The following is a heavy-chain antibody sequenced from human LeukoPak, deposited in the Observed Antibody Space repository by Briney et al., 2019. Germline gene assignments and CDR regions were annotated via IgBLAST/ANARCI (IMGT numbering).Heavy chain of an antibody. Sequence: ASVKVSCKASGYTFTSYGISWVRQAPGQGLEWMGWISAYNGNTNYARKLQGRVTMTTDTSTSTAYMELRSLRSDDTAVYYCARLSSHYGDYKVDPWGQGTLVTVSS. CDR1: GYTFTSYG. CDR3: ARLSSHYGDYKVDP. D-gene: IGHD4-17*01. CDR2: ISAYNGNT. V-gene: IGHV1-18*01. J-gene: IGHJ5*02.